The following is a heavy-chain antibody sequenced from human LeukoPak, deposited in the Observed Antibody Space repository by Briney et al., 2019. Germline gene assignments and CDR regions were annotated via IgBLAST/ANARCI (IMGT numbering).Heavy chain of an antibody. CDR3: AGIYGDYYGDAFDS. CDR1: GGSISSYS. D-gene: IGHD2-21*02. J-gene: IGHJ3*02. Sequence: SETLSLTCTVSGGSISSYSWSWIRQPPGKGLEWIGDIYYSGSTNYNPSPKSRVTTSVGTSKNQFSLKLSSMPAAGTTVYYCAGIYGDYYGDAFDSWGQGTMVTVSS. V-gene: IGHV4-59*01. CDR2: IYYSGST.